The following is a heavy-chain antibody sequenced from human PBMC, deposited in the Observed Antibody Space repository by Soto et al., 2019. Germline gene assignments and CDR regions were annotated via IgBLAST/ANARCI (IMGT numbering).Heavy chain of an antibody. D-gene: IGHD6-19*01. Sequence: AGSLLHSGAESGITSSSCPLIWIRQAPGEGLELVSAISGSGGSTSYEDSVQGRFTISRDNSTNTLYLQMISLRAEDAAVDYRAKDTGYSNGLDLDYWGQGTLVTISS. CDR2: ISGSGGST. V-gene: IGHV3-23*01. CDR1: GITSSSCP. J-gene: IGHJ4*02. CDR3: AKDTGYSNGLDLDY.